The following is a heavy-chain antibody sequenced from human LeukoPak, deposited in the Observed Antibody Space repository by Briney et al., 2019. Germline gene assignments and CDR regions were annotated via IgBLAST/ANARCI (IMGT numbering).Heavy chain of an antibody. V-gene: IGHV1-18*01. D-gene: IGHD2-2*02. Sequence: ASVTVSCKASGYPFTIYYINWVRQAPGQGLECMGWISAYNGDTNYAQNLQGRVTMTTDTSTDTAYMELRSLRSDDTAVYYCARDGLSYTNPNNWFDPWGQGTLVTVSS. CDR2: ISAYNGDT. CDR1: GYPFTIYY. J-gene: IGHJ5*02. CDR3: ARDGLSYTNPNNWFDP.